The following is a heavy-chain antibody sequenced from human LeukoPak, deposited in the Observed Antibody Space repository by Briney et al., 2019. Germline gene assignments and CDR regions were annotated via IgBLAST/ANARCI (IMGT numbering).Heavy chain of an antibody. V-gene: IGHV1-18*01. CDR1: GYTFTSYG. CDR3: ARAGSIAAGYNYYYYGMDV. Sequence: ASVKVSCTASGYTFTSYGVSWVRQAPGQGLEWMGWISVYSDNTNYAQKLQGRVTMTTDTYASTAYMELRSLRADDTAVYYCARAGSIAAGYNYYYYGMDVWGQGTTVTVSS. D-gene: IGHD6-6*01. CDR2: ISVYSDNT. J-gene: IGHJ6*02.